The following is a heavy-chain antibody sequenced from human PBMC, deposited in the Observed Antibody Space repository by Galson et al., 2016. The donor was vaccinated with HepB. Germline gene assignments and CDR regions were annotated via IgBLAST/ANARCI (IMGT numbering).Heavy chain of an antibody. CDR3: ARDRVMVTFGGVFATYGLDV. V-gene: IGHV4-31*03. D-gene: IGHD3-16*02. CDR2: IYYNGSI. J-gene: IGHJ6*02. CDR1: GGSIRSTGFY. Sequence: TLSLTCTVSGGSIRSTGFYWSWIRQHPEKGLEYIGYIYYNGSIYYTPSLKSRLSLSIDTSRNQFSLKLRSVTAADTAVYYCARDRVMVTFGGVFATYGLDVWGPGTTVIVSS.